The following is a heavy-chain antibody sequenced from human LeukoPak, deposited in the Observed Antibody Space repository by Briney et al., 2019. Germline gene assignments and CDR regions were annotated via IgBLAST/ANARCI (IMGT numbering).Heavy chain of an antibody. CDR3: ARDWDGYGMDV. Sequence: VASVKDSCKASGYTFTSYYMHWVRQAPGQGLEWMGIINPSGGSTSYAQKFQGRVTMTRDTSTSTVYMEMSSLRSEDTAVYYCARDWDGYGMDVWGQGTTVTVSS. CDR2: INPSGGST. D-gene: IGHD1-26*01. CDR1: GYTFTSYY. J-gene: IGHJ6*02. V-gene: IGHV1-46*01.